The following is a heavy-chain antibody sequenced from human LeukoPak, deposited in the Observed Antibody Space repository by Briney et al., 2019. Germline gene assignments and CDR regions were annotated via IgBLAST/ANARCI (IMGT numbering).Heavy chain of an antibody. V-gene: IGHV1-18*01. D-gene: IGHD2-2*01. CDR3: GTCSTSCSSYYYYGMDV. J-gene: IGHJ6*02. Sequence: ASVKVSCKASGYTFTSYGISWVRQAPGQGLEWMGWISAYNANTNYAQKLQGRVTMTTDTSTSTAYMELRSLRSDDTAVYYCGTCSTSCSSYYYYGMDVWGQGTTVTVSS. CDR2: ISAYNANT. CDR1: GYTFTSYG.